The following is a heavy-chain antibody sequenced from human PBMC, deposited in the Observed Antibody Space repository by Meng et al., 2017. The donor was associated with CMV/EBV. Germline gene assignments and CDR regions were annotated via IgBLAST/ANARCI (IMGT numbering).Heavy chain of an antibody. Sequence: SGYTFTGYCIRWARQAPGQGLEWMGWINPASGDTILAQKFQGRVTMTRDTSLTTAYMELNRLRSDDTAVYYCATSSVEVMIYAGLDYWGQGTLVTVSS. V-gene: IGHV1-2*02. CDR2: INPASGDT. CDR1: GYTFTGYC. J-gene: IGHJ4*02. D-gene: IGHD2/OR15-2a*01. CDR3: ATSSVEVMIYAGLDY.